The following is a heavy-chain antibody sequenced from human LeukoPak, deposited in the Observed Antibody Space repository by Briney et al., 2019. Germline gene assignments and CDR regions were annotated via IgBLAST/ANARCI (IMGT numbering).Heavy chain of an antibody. J-gene: IGHJ4*02. CDR3: AKDVEGSDYFDY. CDR2: ISGSGGST. Sequence: GGSLRLSCAASGFTFSSYAMSWVRQAPGKGLEWVSAISGSGGSTYYAGSVKGRFTISRDNSKNTLYLQMNSLRAEDTAVYYCAKDVEGSDYFDYWGQGTLVTVSS. V-gene: IGHV3-23*01. D-gene: IGHD5-24*01. CDR1: GFTFSSYA.